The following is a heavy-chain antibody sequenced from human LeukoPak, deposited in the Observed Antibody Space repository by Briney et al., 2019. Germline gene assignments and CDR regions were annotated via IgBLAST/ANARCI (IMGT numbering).Heavy chain of an antibody. CDR3: AQGSYCTGTDCYNMDV. CDR1: GFIFNNYA. CDR2: ISGSGGSA. Sequence: TGGSLRLSCAAYGFIFNNYAMSWVRQAPGRGLEWVSAISGSGGSAYYAASVRGRFTISRDNSKNTLFLQMDSLRGEDTAVYYCAQGSYCTGTDCYNMDVWGQGTTVTVSS. J-gene: IGHJ6*02. D-gene: IGHD2-2*02. V-gene: IGHV3-23*01.